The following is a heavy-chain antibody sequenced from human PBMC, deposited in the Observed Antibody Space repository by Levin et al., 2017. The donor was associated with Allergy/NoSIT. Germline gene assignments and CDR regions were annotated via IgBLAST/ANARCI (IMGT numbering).Heavy chain of an antibody. CDR1: GFTFSSYA. CDR2: ISGSGGRP. V-gene: IGHV3-23*01. Sequence: GGSLRLSCAASGFTFSSYAMSWVRQAPGKGLEWVSAISGSGGRPYYADSVKGRFTISRDNSKNTLYLQMNSLRAEDTAVYYCAKDLVYSSSWYVGYFDYWGQGTLVTVSS. CDR3: AKDLVYSSSWYVGYFDY. J-gene: IGHJ4*02. D-gene: IGHD6-13*01.